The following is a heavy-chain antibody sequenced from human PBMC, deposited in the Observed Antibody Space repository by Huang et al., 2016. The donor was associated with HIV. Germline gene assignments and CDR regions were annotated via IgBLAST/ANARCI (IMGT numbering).Heavy chain of an antibody. CDR3: ARGRGTSWSFFDT. J-gene: IGHJ5*02. V-gene: IGHV4-34*01. Sequence: QVRLDQWGAGLLKPSETLTLTCAVYGASLSGFFWSWIRQSPGRGLEWIGEITQSGRTNDNPSLKSRVTIAIDTSNKQFSLKLKSVTADDTSTYYCARGRGTSWSFFDTWGQGSFVTVSS. CDR2: ITQSGRT. D-gene: IGHD2-2*01. CDR1: GASLSGFF.